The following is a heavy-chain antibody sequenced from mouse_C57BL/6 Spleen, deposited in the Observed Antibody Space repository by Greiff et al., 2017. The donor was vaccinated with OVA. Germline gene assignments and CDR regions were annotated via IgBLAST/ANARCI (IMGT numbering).Heavy chain of an antibody. J-gene: IGHJ2*01. CDR3: ASRRGGNYDD. D-gene: IGHD2-1*01. V-gene: IGHV1-50*01. CDR1: GYTFTSYW. Sequence: QVQLQQPGAELVKPGASVKLSCKASGYTFTSYWMQWVKQRPGQGLEWIGEIDPSDSYTNYNQKFKGKATLTVDTSSSTAYMQLSRLTSAGSAVYDCASRRGGNYDDWGKGTTLTVSS. CDR2: IDPSDSYT.